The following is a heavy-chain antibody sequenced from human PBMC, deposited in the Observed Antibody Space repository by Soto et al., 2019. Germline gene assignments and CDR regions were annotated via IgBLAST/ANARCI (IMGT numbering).Heavy chain of an antibody. J-gene: IGHJ6*02. CDR1: GYTFSGFY. CDR3: ARSLTEGYCTITGCYTRPLYGMDV. Sequence: ASVKVSCKASGYTFSGFYIHWLRQAPGQGLEWMGWINPNSGGTNYAQKFQGRVTVTRDTPTSTAYMELSRLTSDDTAVYYCARSLTEGYCTITGCYTRPLYGMDVWGQGTTVTVSS. D-gene: IGHD2-2*02. CDR2: INPNSGGT. V-gene: IGHV1-2*02.